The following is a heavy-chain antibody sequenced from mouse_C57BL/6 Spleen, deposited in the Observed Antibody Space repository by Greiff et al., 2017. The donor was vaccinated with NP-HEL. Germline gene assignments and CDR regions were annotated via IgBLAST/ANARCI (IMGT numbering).Heavy chain of an antibody. J-gene: IGHJ4*01. D-gene: IGHD3-2*02. V-gene: IGHV5-4*03. Sequence: DVKLVESGGGLVKPGGSLKLSCAASGFTFSSYAMSWVRQTPEKRLEWVATISDGGSYTYYPDNVKGRFTISRDNAQNNLYLQMSHLKSEDTAMYYCARRDRQLRLMDYWGQGTSVTVSS. CDR3: ARRDRQLRLMDY. CDR1: GFTFSSYA. CDR2: ISDGGSYT.